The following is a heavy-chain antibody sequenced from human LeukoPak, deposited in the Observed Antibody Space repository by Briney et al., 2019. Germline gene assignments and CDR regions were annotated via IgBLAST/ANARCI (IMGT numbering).Heavy chain of an antibody. Sequence: GGSLRLSCAASGFTFSSYAMSWARQAPGKGLEWVSAISGSGGSTYYADSVKGRFTISRDNSKNTLYLQMNSLRAEDTAVYYCAKDDLGTTVVTSAFDIWGQGTMVTVSS. CDR1: GFTFSSYA. CDR2: ISGSGGST. J-gene: IGHJ3*02. CDR3: AKDDLGTTVVTSAFDI. D-gene: IGHD4-23*01. V-gene: IGHV3-23*01.